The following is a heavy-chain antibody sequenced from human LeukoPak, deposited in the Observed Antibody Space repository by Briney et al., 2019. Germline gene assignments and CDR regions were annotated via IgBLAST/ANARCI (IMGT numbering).Heavy chain of an antibody. CDR1: GFTFSYYA. Sequence: AGGSLRLSCAASGFTFSYYALHWVRQAPGKGLEWVAVISHDGSKKYYADSVKGRSTISRDNSKNTLYLQMNSLRPEDTAVFYCARAAAAINYYYYDMDVWGQGTTVTVSS. CDR2: ISHDGSKK. V-gene: IGHV3-30-3*01. D-gene: IGHD6-13*01. J-gene: IGHJ6*02. CDR3: ARAAAAINYYYYDMDV.